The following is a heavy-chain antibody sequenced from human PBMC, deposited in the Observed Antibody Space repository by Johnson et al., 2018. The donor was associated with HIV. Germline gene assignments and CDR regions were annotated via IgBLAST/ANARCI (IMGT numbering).Heavy chain of an antibody. CDR1: GFTFSGSA. V-gene: IGHV3-15*07. CDR3: TTETYYYDSSGYYYGHAFDV. D-gene: IGHD3-22*01. CDR2: ISFDGGTT. Sequence: VQLVESGGGVVRPGGSLKLSCAASGFTFSGSAMHWVRQASGKGLEWVALISFDGGTTDYAAPVKGRFTISRDDSKNTLYLQMNSLKTEDTAVYYCTTETYYYDSSGYYYGHAFDVWGQGTMVTVSA. J-gene: IGHJ3*01.